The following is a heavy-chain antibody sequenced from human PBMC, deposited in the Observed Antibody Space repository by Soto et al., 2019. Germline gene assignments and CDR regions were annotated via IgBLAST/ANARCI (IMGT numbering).Heavy chain of an antibody. CDR1: GGSISSCNYY. CDR2: IYYSAST. Sequence: SETLSLTCTVSGGSISSCNYYWSWIPQGPGKGLEWIGYIYYSASTNYSPSLKSRVTISVDTSKNQFSLNLSSVTAADTAVYYCARHLPYCGGDCYSLDYWGQGTLVTVS. D-gene: IGHD2-21*02. J-gene: IGHJ4*02. V-gene: IGHV4-61*01. CDR3: ARHLPYCGGDCYSLDY.